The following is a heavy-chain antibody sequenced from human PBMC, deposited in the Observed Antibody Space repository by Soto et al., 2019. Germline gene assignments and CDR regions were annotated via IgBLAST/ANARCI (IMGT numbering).Heavy chain of an antibody. CDR3: ARDKITGLFDY. CDR2: IYYSGST. D-gene: IGHD2-8*02. Sequence: PSETLSLTCTVSGGSVSIGSYYWSWIRQPPGKGLEWIGYIYYSGSTNYNPSLKGRVTISVDTSKNQFSLKLTSVTAADTAVYYCARDKITGLFDYWGQGTLVPVSS. J-gene: IGHJ4*02. CDR1: GGSVSIGSYY. V-gene: IGHV4-61*01.